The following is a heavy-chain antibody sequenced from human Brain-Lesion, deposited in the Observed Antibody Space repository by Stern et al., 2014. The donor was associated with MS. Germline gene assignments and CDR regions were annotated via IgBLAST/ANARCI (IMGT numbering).Heavy chain of an antibody. CDR1: GFSLRTDGVG. CDR2: IYWDNDK. CDR3: AHRRPHYASWDNGDFDY. V-gene: IGHV2-5*02. Sequence: QVTLRESGPALVTPTQTLTLTCTFSGFSLRTDGVGVGWVRQTPGQALEXIALIYWDNDKRYSPSLRSRLTITKDTSRNQVVLTMTNMDPVDTATYYCAHRRPHYASWDNGDFDYWGQGALVTVSS. D-gene: IGHD3-3*01. J-gene: IGHJ4*02.